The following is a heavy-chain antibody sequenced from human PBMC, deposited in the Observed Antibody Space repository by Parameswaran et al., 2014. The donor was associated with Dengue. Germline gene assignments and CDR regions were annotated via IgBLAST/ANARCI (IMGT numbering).Heavy chain of an antibody. J-gene: IGHJ6*02. CDR2: ISSSSSYI. D-gene: IGHD4-11*01. Sequence: WIRQPPGKGLEWVSSISSSSSYIYYADSVKGRFTISRDNAKNSLYLQMNSLRAEDTAVYYCARVAVYSNYWGRMDVWGQGPRSPSP. V-gene: IGHV3-21*01. CDR3: ARVAVYSNYWGRMDV.